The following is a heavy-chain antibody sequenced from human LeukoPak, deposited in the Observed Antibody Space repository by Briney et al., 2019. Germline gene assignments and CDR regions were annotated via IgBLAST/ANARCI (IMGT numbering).Heavy chain of an antibody. Sequence: KPSETLSLTCTVSGGSISSYYWSWIRQPPGKGLEWIGYIYYSGSTNYNPSLKSRVTISVDTSKNQFSLKLSSVTAADTAVYYCARTSGYSYGYFDYWGQGTLVTVSS. D-gene: IGHD5-18*01. J-gene: IGHJ4*02. CDR3: ARTSGYSYGYFDY. V-gene: IGHV4-59*08. CDR1: GGSISSYY. CDR2: IYYSGST.